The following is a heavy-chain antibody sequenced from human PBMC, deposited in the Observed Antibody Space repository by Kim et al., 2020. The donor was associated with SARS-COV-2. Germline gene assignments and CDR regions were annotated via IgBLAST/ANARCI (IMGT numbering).Heavy chain of an antibody. Sequence: DKYYVDSEKGRFTISRDNAKNSLYLQMNSLRAEDTAVYYCARDQRVNPAHWGQGTLVTVSS. D-gene: IGHD6-13*01. CDR3: ARDQRVNPAH. V-gene: IGHV3-7*01. CDR2: DK. J-gene: IGHJ4*02.